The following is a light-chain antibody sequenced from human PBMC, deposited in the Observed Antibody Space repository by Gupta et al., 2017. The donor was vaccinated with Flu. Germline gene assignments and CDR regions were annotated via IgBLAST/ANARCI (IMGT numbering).Light chain of an antibody. CDR1: SSNIGSNT. Sequence: QSVLTQPPSASGTPGQRVTIPCSGSSSNIGSNTVNWYQQLPGTAPKLLIYSNNQRLSGVPDRFSGSKSGTSAPLAISGLQSEDEADYYCAAWDDSLNGPVFGGGTKLTVL. CDR3: AAWDDSLNGPV. J-gene: IGLJ2*01. V-gene: IGLV1-44*01. CDR2: SNN.